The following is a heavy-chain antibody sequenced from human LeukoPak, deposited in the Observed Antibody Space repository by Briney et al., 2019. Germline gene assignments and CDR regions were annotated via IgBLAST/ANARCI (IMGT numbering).Heavy chain of an antibody. D-gene: IGHD6-13*01. V-gene: IGHV4-59*01. CDR3: ARGGIAAAALVHLDY. CDR2: IYYSGST. Sequence: SETLSLTCSVSGGSITSYYWSWIRQPPGKGLEWVGYIYYSGSTNYNPSLKSRVTIAVDTSKKQLSLKLSSVTAADTAVYYCARGGIAAAALVHLDYWGQGPLVTVSS. CDR1: GGSITSYY. J-gene: IGHJ4*02.